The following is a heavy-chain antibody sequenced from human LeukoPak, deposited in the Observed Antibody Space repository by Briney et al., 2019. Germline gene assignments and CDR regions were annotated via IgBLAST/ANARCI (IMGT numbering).Heavy chain of an antibody. CDR2: ISRSGGDT. Sequence: GGSLRLSCAASGFTFSSYAMTWVRQAPGKGLEWVSAISRSGGDTEYADSVKGRFAISRDNSKNTLYMQMNSLRAEDAAVYYCAKCGTTCYANAFYIWGQGTMVTVSS. D-gene: IGHD2-2*01. CDR3: AKCGTTCYANAFYI. CDR1: GFTFSSYA. V-gene: IGHV3-23*01. J-gene: IGHJ3*02.